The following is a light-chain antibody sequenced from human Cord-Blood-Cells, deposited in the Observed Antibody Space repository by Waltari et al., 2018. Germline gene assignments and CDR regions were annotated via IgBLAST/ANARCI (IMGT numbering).Light chain of an antibody. CDR3: SSYTSSSTV. V-gene: IGLV2-14*01. CDR1: SSDAGGYNY. CDR2: DVS. J-gene: IGLJ1*01. Sequence: QSALTQPASVSGSPGQSITIPCTGTSSDAGGYNYVSWYQQHPGKAPKLMIYDVSNRPAGVSNRFSGSKSGNTASLTISGLQAEDEADYYCSSYTSSSTVFGTGTKVTVL.